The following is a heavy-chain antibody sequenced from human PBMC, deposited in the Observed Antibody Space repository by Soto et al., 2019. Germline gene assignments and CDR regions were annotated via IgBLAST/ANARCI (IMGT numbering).Heavy chain of an antibody. J-gene: IGHJ4*02. CDR3: AAGGTRWLHSPFDY. Sequence: QVQLVQSGAEVRKPGASVKVSCKVSGHTLTELSMHWVRQAPGKGLEWMGGFDPEDGETISAQKFQGRVTVTEDTSTDSTYLELTSLRSEDTAVYYCAAGGTRWLHSPFDYWGQGTLATISS. CDR2: FDPEDGET. CDR1: GHTLTELS. D-gene: IGHD1-1*01. V-gene: IGHV1-24*01.